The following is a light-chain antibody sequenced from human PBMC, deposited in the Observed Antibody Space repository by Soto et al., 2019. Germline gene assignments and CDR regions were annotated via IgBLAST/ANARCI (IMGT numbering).Light chain of an antibody. CDR2: DVS. J-gene: IGLJ1*01. CDR3: RSYTSSRTFYV. V-gene: IGLV2-14*01. Sequence: QSALTQPASVSGSPGQSITISCTGTSSDVGGYNYVSWYQQHPGKAPKLMIYDVSNRPSGVSNRFSGSKSGNTASLTISGLQAEDEADYYCRSYTSSRTFYVFGTGTKVTVL. CDR1: SSDVGGYNY.